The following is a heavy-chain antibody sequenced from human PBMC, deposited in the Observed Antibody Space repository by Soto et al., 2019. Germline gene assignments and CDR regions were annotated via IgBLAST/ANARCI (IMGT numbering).Heavy chain of an antibody. D-gene: IGHD3-22*01. J-gene: IGHJ3*02. CDR3: ARPGDYYDSSGPRVYGAFDI. CDR1: GYSFTSYW. Sequence: GESLKISCKGSGYSFTSYWIGWVRQMPGKGLEWMGIIYPGDSDTRYSPSFQGQVTISADKSISTAYLQWSSLKASDTAMYYCARPGDYYDSSGPRVYGAFDIWGQGTMVTVSS. CDR2: IYPGDSDT. V-gene: IGHV5-51*01.